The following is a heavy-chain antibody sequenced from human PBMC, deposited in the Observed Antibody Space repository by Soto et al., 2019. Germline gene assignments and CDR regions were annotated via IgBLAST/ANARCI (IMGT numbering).Heavy chain of an antibody. D-gene: IGHD6-19*01. J-gene: IGHJ6*02. CDR1: GFTFSSCG. CDR3: VKDGSSGWPYFDDMDV. V-gene: IGHV3-30*18. CDR2: ILYDGSKK. Sequence: GGSLRLSCAASGFTFSSCGMHWVRQAPGKRLEWVAVILYDGSKKYYADSVKGRFTISRDNSKNTLYLQMSSLRAEDTALYYCVKDGSSGWPYFDDMDVWGQGTTVTVSS.